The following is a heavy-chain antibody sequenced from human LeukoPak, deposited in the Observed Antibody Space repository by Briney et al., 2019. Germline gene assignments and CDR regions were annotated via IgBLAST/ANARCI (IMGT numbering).Heavy chain of an antibody. V-gene: IGHV3-74*01. CDR3: ARDPHGGSGSDPHDAFDI. D-gene: IGHD1-26*01. J-gene: IGHJ3*02. Sequence: GGSLRLSCAASGFTFSYYWMHWVRQAPGKGLVWVSRIESDGSSTSYADSVKDRFTISRDNAKNTLYLQMNSLRAEDTAVYYCARDPHGGSGSDPHDAFDIWGQGTMVTVSS. CDR1: GFTFSYYW. CDR2: IESDGSST.